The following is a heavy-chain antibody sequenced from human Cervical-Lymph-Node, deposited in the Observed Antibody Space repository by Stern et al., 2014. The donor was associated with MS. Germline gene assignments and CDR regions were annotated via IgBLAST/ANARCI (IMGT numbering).Heavy chain of an antibody. D-gene: IGHD2-21*02. CDR3: ARVASDSGAFDV. J-gene: IGHJ3*01. Sequence: QVQLQQSGPEVKKPGASVKVSCKASGYTFSNFGISWVRQAPGKGLEWMGWSSAYNSDTNYAQNLQDRVTMTTDTSTRAAYMELRSLRSDDTAVYYCARVASDSGAFDVWGQGTVVTVSS. V-gene: IGHV1-18*01. CDR2: SSAYNSDT. CDR1: GYTFSNFG.